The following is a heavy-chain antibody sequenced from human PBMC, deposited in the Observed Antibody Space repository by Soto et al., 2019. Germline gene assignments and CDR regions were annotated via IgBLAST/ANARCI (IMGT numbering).Heavy chain of an antibody. CDR1: GFSFSDHG. V-gene: IGHV3-30*03. Sequence: PGGSLRLSCAVSGFSFSDHGMHWVRQAPGKGLEWVAVISHDAGNKRHGDPVKGRFTIPRDNSKNTAYLQLNSLTAKDTGVYFCARENWKQCLGYLDYWGKGTLVTVSS. CDR2: ISHDAGNK. J-gene: IGHJ4*02. CDR3: ARENWKQCLGYLDY. D-gene: IGHD6-19*01.